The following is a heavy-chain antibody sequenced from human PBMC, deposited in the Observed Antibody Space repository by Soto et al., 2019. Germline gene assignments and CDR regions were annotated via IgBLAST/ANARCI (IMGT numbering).Heavy chain of an antibody. CDR1: GGSISSGDYN. Sequence: QVQLQESGPGLVKASQTLSLTCTVSGGSISSGDYNWSWIRQHPGKGLEWIGYIYYSGSTYYNPSLNSRVDISLDTSKNQFSLELSSVTAADTAVYYCARGSFGPNGIDVWGLGTTVTVSS. CDR2: IYYSGST. J-gene: IGHJ6*02. D-gene: IGHD3-10*01. V-gene: IGHV4-31*03. CDR3: ARGSFGPNGIDV.